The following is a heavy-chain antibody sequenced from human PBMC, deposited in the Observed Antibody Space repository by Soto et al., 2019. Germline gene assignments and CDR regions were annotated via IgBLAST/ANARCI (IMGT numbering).Heavy chain of an antibody. CDR2: IYTSGST. J-gene: IGHJ6*02. CDR3: AREDIVVVPAAIDRDPKYYHYVIDF. Sequence: SETLSLTCTVSGGSISSYYWSWIRQPAGKGLEWIGRIYTSGSTNYNPSLKSRVTMSVDTSKNQFSLKLSSVTAADTAVYYCAREDIVVVPAAIDRDPKYYHYVIDFWGQRTTVPASS. CDR1: GGSISSYY. V-gene: IGHV4-4*07. D-gene: IGHD2-2*01.